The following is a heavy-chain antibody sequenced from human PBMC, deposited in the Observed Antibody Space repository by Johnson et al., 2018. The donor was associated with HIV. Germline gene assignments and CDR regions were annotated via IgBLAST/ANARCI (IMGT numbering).Heavy chain of an antibody. J-gene: IGHJ3*02. CDR1: GFTFRNFG. CDR2: IRYDGSSE. CDR3: AKCGKLLWSGDNDGFDI. Sequence: VQLVESGGGVVQPGRSLRLSCAASGFTFRNFGMHWVRQAPGKGLEWVSFIRYDGSSEYYADSVKGRFTISRDTPKNTLFLQMNSLRAEDTAVYYCAKCGKLLWSGDNDGFDIWGQGTMVTVSS. D-gene: IGHD3-10*02. V-gene: IGHV3-30*02.